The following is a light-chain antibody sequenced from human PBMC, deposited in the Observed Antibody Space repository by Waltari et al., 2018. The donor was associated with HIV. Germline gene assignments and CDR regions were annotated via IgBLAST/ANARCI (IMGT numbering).Light chain of an antibody. V-gene: IGLV8-61*01. CDR3: LLCMGSYIV. CDR2: NPD. J-gene: IGLJ3*02. Sequence: PVVSPAPAFLVPPGRTIPLPRGLSFCSASSAYYSSWYQQTTAQPPRTLIYNPDTRSSEVPDRFSGAIVGNKATLTITGAQSEDESYYYCLLCMGSYIVFGGGTRLTVL. CDR1: FCSASSAYY.